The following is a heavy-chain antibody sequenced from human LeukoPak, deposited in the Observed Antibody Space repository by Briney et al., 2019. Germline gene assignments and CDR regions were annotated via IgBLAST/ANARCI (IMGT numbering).Heavy chain of an antibody. CDR3: ASFYCSGGSCYQYYYYYYMDV. V-gene: IGHV4-39*01. D-gene: IGHD2-15*01. CDR2: IHYRGST. CDR1: GGSISSRSYY. J-gene: IGHJ6*03. Sequence: SETLSLTCTVSGGSISSRSYYWGWIRQPPGKGLEWIGIIHYRGSTYSNPSLRSRVTISVDTSKNQFSLKLSSVTAADTAVYYCASFYCSGGSCYQYYYYYYMDVWGKGTTVTISS.